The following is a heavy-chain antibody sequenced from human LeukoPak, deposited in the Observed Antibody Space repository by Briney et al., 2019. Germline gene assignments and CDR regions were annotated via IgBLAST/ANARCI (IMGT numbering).Heavy chain of an antibody. CDR3: AELGITMIGGV. D-gene: IGHD3-10*02. V-gene: IGHV3-7*01. CDR1: GFTFSSYW. J-gene: IGHJ6*04. Sequence: PGGSLRLSCAASGFTFSSYWMSWVRQAPGKGLERVANIKQDGSEKYYVDFVKGRFTISRDNAKNSLYLQMNSLRAEDTAVYYCAELGITMIGGVWGKGTTVTISS. CDR2: IKQDGSEK.